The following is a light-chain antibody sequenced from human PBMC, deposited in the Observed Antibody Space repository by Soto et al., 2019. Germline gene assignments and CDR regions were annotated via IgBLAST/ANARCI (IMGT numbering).Light chain of an antibody. J-gene: IGLJ1*01. CDR3: SSFTTRSTLV. CDR1: SSDVGSFDS. Sequence: QSALAQPASVSGSPGQPITISCTGTSSDVGSFDSVAWYQHNPGKAPKLMIYDVSNRPSGVSSRFSGSKSGNTASLSISGLQTEDEANYYCSSFTTRSTLVYGTGTKVT. V-gene: IGLV2-14*01. CDR2: DVS.